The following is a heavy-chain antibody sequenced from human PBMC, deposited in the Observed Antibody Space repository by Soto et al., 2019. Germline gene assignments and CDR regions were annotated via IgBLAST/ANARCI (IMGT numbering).Heavy chain of an antibody. D-gene: IGHD3-10*01. J-gene: IGHJ5*02. CDR1: GHTLTGYY. CDR2: INAKSGGT. Sequence: QVQLVQSGAEVKKPGASVKVSCKASGHTLTGYYVQWVRQAPGQGLEWMGWINAKSGGTKYAQKFQGRVTMTRDTSISTVYRELSRLRSDDTAVYYCARLPDYYGSGTFKFDPWGQGTLVIVSS. V-gene: IGHV1-2*02. CDR3: ARLPDYYGSGTFKFDP.